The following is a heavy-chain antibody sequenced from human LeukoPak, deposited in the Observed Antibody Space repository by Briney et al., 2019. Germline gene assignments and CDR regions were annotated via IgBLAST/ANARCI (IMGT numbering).Heavy chain of an antibody. CDR2: ISGSGGTT. D-gene: IGHD2-2*01. CDR1: RFTFSNYA. Sequence: PGGSLRLSCAGARFTFSNYAMSWVRQAPGKGLEWVSGISGSGGTTYYADSVKGRFTISRDNSKNTLFLQMISLRAEDTAVYYCASHCSSTSCYAYWGQGTLVTVSS. CDR3: ASHCSSTSCYAY. J-gene: IGHJ4*02. V-gene: IGHV3-23*01.